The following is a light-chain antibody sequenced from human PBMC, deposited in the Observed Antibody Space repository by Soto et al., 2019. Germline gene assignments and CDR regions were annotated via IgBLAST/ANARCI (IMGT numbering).Light chain of an antibody. J-gene: IGKJ5*01. CDR1: QSVSSSY. CDR3: QQYNNWPPF. V-gene: IGKV3-20*01. Sequence: EMVLTQSPGTLSLSPGERATLSCRASQSVSSSYFAWYQQTPGHAPRLLIYVASSMATGIPDRFSGWGSGTEFTLPISSLQSEDFAVYYCQQYNNWPPFFGKGTRLEIK. CDR2: VAS.